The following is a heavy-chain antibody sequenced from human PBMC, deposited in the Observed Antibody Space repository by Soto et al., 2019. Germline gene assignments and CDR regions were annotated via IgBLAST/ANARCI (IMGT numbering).Heavy chain of an antibody. Sequence: GSVKVCFKVSGHPLTELSIHLVRQAPGKGLEWMGGFDPEGGEAIYAQKWHGRVTVTEDTVTGTAYMELRGLKSDDTAVYYCATQTPLRGAMINNINFDFWGKGNPVTVSS. J-gene: IGHJ4*02. D-gene: IGHD3-10*01. CDR1: GHPLTELS. CDR3: ATQTPLRGAMINNINFDF. V-gene: IGHV1-24*01. CDR2: FDPEGGEA.